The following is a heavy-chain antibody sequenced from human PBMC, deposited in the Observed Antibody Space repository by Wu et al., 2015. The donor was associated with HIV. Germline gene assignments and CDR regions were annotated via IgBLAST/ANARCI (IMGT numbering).Heavy chain of an antibody. CDR3: ARDDYYDSSGLGLPWYFVS. CDR2: ISGYNDNT. Sequence: QGQLVQSGAEVKKPGASVKVSCKASGYTFTSYGTSWVRQAPGQGLEWMGWISGYNDNTNYAQKVQGRVTMTTDTSTSTAYMELRSLRSDDTAVYYXARDDYYDSSGLGLPWYFVSLGPWPPWSPVSS. CDR1: GYTFTSYG. D-gene: IGHD3-22*01. V-gene: IGHV1-18*01. J-gene: IGHJ2*01.